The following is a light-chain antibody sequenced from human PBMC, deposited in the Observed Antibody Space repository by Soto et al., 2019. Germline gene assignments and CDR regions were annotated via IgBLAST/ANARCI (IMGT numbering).Light chain of an antibody. CDR2: EVS. CDR1: SSDVGSYKL. CDR3: CSYAGTSTHTV. V-gene: IGLV2-23*02. J-gene: IGLJ7*01. Sequence: QSVLTQPASVSGSPGQSITISCTGTSSDVGSYKLVSWYQQHPGKAPKLMISEVSKRPSGISDRFSGSKSGSTASLTISGLQAEDEDDYYFCSYAGTSTHTVFGGGTQLTVL.